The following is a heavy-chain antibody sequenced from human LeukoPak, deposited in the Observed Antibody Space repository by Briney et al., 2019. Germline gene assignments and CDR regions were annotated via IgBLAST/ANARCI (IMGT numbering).Heavy chain of an antibody. Sequence: GGSLRLSCTASGFTFGDYAMSWVRQAPGKGLEWVGFIRSKAYGGTTEYAASVKGRFTISRDDSKSVAYLQMNSLKTEDTAVYYCTRAYYDFWSGDYWGQGTLVTVSS. CDR1: GFTFGDYA. CDR3: TRAYYDFWSGDY. CDR2: IRSKAYGGTT. J-gene: IGHJ4*02. D-gene: IGHD3-3*01. V-gene: IGHV3-49*04.